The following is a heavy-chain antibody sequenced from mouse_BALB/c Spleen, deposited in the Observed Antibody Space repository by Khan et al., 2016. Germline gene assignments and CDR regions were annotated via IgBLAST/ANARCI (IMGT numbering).Heavy chain of an antibody. CDR1: GFNIKDTY. CDR3: ARAYYDYWFAY. J-gene: IGHJ3*01. Sequence: VQLQQSGAELVKPGASVKLSCTASGFNIKDTYMHWVKQRPEQGLEGIGKIDPANGNTKYDPKFQGKATITANTSSTTAYLQLSSLTSEDTAVYYCARAYYDYWFAYWGQGTLVTVSA. CDR2: IDPANGNT. D-gene: IGHD2-4*01. V-gene: IGHV14-3*02.